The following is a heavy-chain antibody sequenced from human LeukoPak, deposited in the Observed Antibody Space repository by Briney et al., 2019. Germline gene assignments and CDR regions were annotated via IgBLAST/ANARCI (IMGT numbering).Heavy chain of an antibody. CDR2: ISSNGGST. CDR1: GFTFSSYA. CDR3: ARGGALDAFDI. J-gene: IGHJ3*02. D-gene: IGHD1-26*01. Sequence: GGSLRLSCAASGFTFSSYAMHWVRQAPGKGLEYVSAISSNGGSTYYANSVKGRFTISRDNSKNTLYLQMGSLRAEDMAVYYCARGGALDAFDIWGQGTMVTVSS. V-gene: IGHV3-64*01.